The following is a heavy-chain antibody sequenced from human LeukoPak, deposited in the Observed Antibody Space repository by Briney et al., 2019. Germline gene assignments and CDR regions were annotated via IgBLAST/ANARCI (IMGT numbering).Heavy chain of an antibody. J-gene: IGHJ4*02. Sequence: PMASVEVSCKASGYTFTGYYMHWVRQAPGQGLEWMGWINPNSGGTNYAQKFQGRVTMTRDTSISTAYMELSRLRSDDTAVYYCARAGNRRIAVAGSSYWGQGTLVTVSS. CDR3: ARAGNRRIAVAGSSY. V-gene: IGHV1-2*02. CDR1: GYTFTGYY. D-gene: IGHD6-19*01. CDR2: INPNSGGT.